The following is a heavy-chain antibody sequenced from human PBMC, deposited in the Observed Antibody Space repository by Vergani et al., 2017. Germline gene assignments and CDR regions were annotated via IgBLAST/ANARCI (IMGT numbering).Heavy chain of an antibody. CDR1: GFTFSACP. CDR3: GYSSSRTEGGMDV. Sequence: EVQLLQSGGGVIQPGGSVRLSCAASGFTFSACPMTWVRQAPGKGLEWVSVIYSGGSTYYADSVKGRFTISRDNSKNTLDLQMKSLRAEDTAVYYCGYSSSRTEGGMDVWGQGTTVTVSS. J-gene: IGHJ6*02. V-gene: IGHV3-66*02. CDR2: IYSGGST. D-gene: IGHD6-13*01.